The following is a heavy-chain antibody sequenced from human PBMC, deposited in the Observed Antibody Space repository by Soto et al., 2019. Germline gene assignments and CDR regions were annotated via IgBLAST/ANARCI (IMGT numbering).Heavy chain of an antibody. CDR3: ARGYDILTGYTPGAFDI. Sequence: PSETLSLTCTVSGGSISSGGYYWSWIRQHPGKGLEWIGYIYYSGSTYYNPSLKSRVTISVDTSKNQFSLKLSSVTAADTAVYYCARGYDILTGYTPGAFDIWGQGTMVTVSS. V-gene: IGHV4-31*03. CDR1: GGSISSGGYY. D-gene: IGHD3-9*01. CDR2: IYYSGST. J-gene: IGHJ3*02.